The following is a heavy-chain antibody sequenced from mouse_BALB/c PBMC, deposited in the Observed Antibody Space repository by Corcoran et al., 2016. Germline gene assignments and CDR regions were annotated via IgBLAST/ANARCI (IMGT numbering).Heavy chain of an antibody. CDR2: IYPDSSTI. CDR1: GFDFSRYW. V-gene: IGHV4-1*02. J-gene: IGHJ1*01. CDR3: ARRVYINHWYFDV. Sequence: EVKLLESGGGLVQPGGSLKLSCAASGFDFSRYWMTWVRQAPGKGLEVMGEIYPDSSTINFTQSLKDKFIISRDNAKNTLYLQMRQVRSEDTALYYCARRVYINHWYFDVWCAGTMVTVSS. D-gene: IGHD1-1*01.